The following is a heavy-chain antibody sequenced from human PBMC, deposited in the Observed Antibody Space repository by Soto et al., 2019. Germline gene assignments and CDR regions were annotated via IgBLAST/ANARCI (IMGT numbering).Heavy chain of an antibody. CDR3: ASFLMTTVTDWFDP. D-gene: IGHD4-4*01. CDR2: IYYSGST. V-gene: IGHV4-30-4*01. J-gene: IGHJ5*02. CDR1: GGSISSGDYY. Sequence: LSLTCTVSGGSISSGDYYWSWIRQPPGKGLEWIGYIYYSGSTYYNPSLKSRVTVSVDTSKNQFSLKLSSVTAADTAVYYCASFLMTTVTDWFDPWGQGTLVSVSS.